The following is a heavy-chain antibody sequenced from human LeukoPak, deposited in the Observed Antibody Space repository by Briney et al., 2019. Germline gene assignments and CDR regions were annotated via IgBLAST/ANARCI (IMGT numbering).Heavy chain of an antibody. D-gene: IGHD5-24*01. CDR3: VRDRERAFDI. CDR2: IYYSGST. V-gene: IGHV4-59*01. J-gene: IGHJ3*02. Sequence: SETLSLTCTVSGVSISSYYWSWIRQPPGKGLEWIGSIYYSGSTNYNPSLKSRVTISVDTSKNQFSLKLSSVTAADTAVYYCVRDRERAFDIWGQGTMVTVSS. CDR1: GVSISSYY.